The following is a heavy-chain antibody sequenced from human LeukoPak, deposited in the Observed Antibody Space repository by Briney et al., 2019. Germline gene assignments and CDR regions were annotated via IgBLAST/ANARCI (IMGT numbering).Heavy chain of an antibody. Sequence: RAGGSLRLSCAASRFTFDDYGMSWVRQAPGKGLEWVSGINWNGGSTGYADSVKGRFTISRDNAKNSLYLQMNSLRAEDTALYYCARGIVGATGSGWGQGTMVTVSS. CDR3: ARGIVGATGSG. D-gene: IGHD1-26*01. CDR2: INWNGGST. V-gene: IGHV3-20*04. CDR1: RFTFDDYG. J-gene: IGHJ3*01.